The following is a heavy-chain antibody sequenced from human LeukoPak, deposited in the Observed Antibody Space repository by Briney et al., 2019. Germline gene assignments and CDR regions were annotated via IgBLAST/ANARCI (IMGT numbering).Heavy chain of an antibody. V-gene: IGHV4-59*01. Sequence: PSETLSLTCAVYGGSFSGYYWSWIRQPPGKGLEWIGYIYYSGSTNYNPSLKSRVTISVDTSKNQFSLKLSSVTAADTAVYYCARASRVSGETWFDPWGQGTLVTVSS. CDR2: IYYSGST. CDR3: ARASRVSGETWFDP. J-gene: IGHJ5*02. CDR1: GGSFSGYY. D-gene: IGHD3-10*01.